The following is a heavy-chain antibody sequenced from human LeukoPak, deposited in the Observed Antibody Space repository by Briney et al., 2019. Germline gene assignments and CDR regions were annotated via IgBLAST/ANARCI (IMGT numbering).Heavy chain of an antibody. Sequence: ASVKVSCKASGYTFTGYGISWVRQAPGQGLEWMGWISAYNGNTNYAQKLQGRVTMTTDTSTSTAYMELRSLRSDDTAVYYCARVTYDFWSGLYYYYMDVWGKGTTVTVSS. CDR3: ARVTYDFWSGLYYYYMDV. V-gene: IGHV1-18*01. CDR2: ISAYNGNT. CDR1: GYTFTGYG. J-gene: IGHJ6*03. D-gene: IGHD3-3*01.